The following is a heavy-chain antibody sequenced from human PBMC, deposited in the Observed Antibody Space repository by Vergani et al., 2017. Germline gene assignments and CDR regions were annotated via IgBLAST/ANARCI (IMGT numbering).Heavy chain of an antibody. D-gene: IGHD3-10*01. V-gene: IGHV1-69*01. Sequence: QVQLVQSGAEVKKPGSSVKVSCKASGGTFSSYAISWVRQAPGQGLEWMGGIIPIFGTANYAQKFQGRVTITADESTSTAYMELSSLRSEDTAVYYCARDRLERVRGLVYYYGMDVWGQGTTVTVSS. CDR2: IIPIFGTA. CDR3: ARDRLERVRGLVYYYGMDV. CDR1: GGTFSSYA. J-gene: IGHJ6*02.